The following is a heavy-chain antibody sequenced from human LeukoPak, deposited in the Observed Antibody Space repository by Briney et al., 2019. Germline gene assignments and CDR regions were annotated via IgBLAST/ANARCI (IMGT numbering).Heavy chain of an antibody. CDR3: AKAYYDFWSGYYPLFDY. V-gene: IGHV3-23*01. CDR1: GFTFNEYA. Sequence: SGGSLRLSCTASGFTFNEYAMSWFRQAPGKGLEWVSAISGSGGSTYYADSVKGRFTISRDNSKNTLYLQMNSLRAEDTAVYYCAKAYYDFWSGYYPLFDYWGQGTLVTVSS. CDR2: ISGSGGST. D-gene: IGHD3-3*01. J-gene: IGHJ4*02.